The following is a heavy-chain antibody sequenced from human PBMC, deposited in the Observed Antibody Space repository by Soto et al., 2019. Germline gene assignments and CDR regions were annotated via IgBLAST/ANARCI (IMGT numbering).Heavy chain of an antibody. CDR2: IWHDGSNK. V-gene: IGHV3-33*01. CDR3: AREDWNDGLYCGMGV. J-gene: IGHJ6*02. Sequence: QVQVVESGGGVVQPGRSLRLSCAASGFTFSSYTMYLVRQAPGKGLEGVAVIWHDGSNKYYVDSVKGRFTISRDNSKNTLYLQMNSLRAEDTAVYYCAREDWNDGLYCGMGVWGQGTTVTVSS. CDR1: GFTFSSYT. D-gene: IGHD1-1*01.